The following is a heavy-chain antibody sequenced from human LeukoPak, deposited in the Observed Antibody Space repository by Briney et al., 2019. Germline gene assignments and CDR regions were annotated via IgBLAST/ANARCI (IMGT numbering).Heavy chain of an antibody. CDR1: GFTFSSYA. D-gene: IGHD2-8*01. CDR2: ISYDGSNK. CDR3: AKDEWAWWFDP. J-gene: IGHJ5*02. Sequence: GGSLRLSCAASGFTFSSYAMHWVRQAPGKGLEWVAVISYDGSNKYYADSVKGRFTISRDNSKNTLYLQMNSLRAEDTAVYYCAKDEWAWWFDPWGQGTLVTVSS. V-gene: IGHV3-30*04.